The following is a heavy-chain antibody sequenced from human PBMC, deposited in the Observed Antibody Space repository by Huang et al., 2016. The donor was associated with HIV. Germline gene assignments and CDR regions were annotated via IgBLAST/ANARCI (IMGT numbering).Heavy chain of an antibody. CDR2: VNDSGAT. CDR3: ARQWTILEWLLGLDV. V-gene: IGHV4-34*02. CDR1: GGSFTGNY. J-gene: IGHJ6*02. Sequence: QMQLQQRGAGLLKPSETLSLTCGVSGGSFTGNYLTWIRPAPGTGLEWIGEVNDSGATNHNQSLNGRVTISRDKSNRELALNLRSVTAADTAVYYCARQWTILEWLLGLDVWGQGTTVIVSS. D-gene: IGHD3-3*01.